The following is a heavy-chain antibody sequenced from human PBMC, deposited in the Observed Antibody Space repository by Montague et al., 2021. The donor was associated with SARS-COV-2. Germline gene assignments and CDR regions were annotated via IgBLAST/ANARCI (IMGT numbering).Heavy chain of an antibody. CDR1: GGSFSGYY. Sequence: SETLSLTCAVSGGSFSGYYWSWIRQPPGKGLEWIGEINPSGSTNYNPSLKSRVTMSVDTSKNQFSLKLSSVTAADTAVYYCARVRYYGSGTSLGMDVWGQGTTVTVSS. V-gene: IGHV4-34*01. J-gene: IGHJ6*02. CDR3: ARVRYYGSGTSLGMDV. CDR2: INPSGST. D-gene: IGHD3-10*01.